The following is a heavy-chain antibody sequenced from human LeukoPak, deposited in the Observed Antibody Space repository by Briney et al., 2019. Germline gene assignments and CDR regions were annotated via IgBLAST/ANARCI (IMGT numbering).Heavy chain of an antibody. CDR1: GFTFSSYW. CDR2: IKQDGSEK. V-gene: IGHV3-7*01. D-gene: IGHD6-19*01. Sequence: GGSLRLSCAASGFTFSSYWMSWVRQAPGKGLEWVANIKQDGSEKYYVDSVKGRFTISRDNAKNSLYLQMNSLRAEDTAVYYCARDFAVAGTNYYFDYWGQGTLVTVSS. J-gene: IGHJ4*02. CDR3: ARDFAVAGTNYYFDY.